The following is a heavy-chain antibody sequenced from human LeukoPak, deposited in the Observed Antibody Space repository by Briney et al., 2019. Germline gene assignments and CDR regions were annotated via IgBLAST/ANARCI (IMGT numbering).Heavy chain of an antibody. CDR3: ARGNFWSGYFHFDY. J-gene: IGHJ4*02. CDR1: GYTFTGYY. Sequence: SVKVSCKASGYTFTGYYMHWVRQAPGQGLEWMGGIIPIFGTANYAQKFQGRVTITADESTSTAYMELSSLRSEDTAVYYCARGNFWSGYFHFDYWGQGTLVTVSS. CDR2: IIPIFGTA. V-gene: IGHV1-69*13. D-gene: IGHD3-3*01.